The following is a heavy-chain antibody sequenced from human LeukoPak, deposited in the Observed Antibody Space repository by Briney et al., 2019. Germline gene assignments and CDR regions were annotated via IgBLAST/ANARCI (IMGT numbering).Heavy chain of an antibody. D-gene: IGHD3-10*01. CDR1: GFTFSSYA. Sequence: VRSLRLSCAASGFTFSSYAMSWVRQAPGKGLEWVSAISSSGGSTYYEDSVKGRFTISRDNSKNTLYLQMNSLRAEDAAVYYCAKPVPGSGSYGFDYWGQGNLVTVSS. V-gene: IGHV3-23*01. CDR2: ISSSGGST. J-gene: IGHJ4*02. CDR3: AKPVPGSGSYGFDY.